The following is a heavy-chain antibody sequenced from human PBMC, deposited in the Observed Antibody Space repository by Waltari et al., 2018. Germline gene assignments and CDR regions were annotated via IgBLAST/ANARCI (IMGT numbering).Heavy chain of an antibody. CDR1: GFSFNTYW. J-gene: IGHJ4*02. CDR3: ARDGELSGAIPFDY. CDR2: IKGDGNVK. D-gene: IGHD1-26*01. Sequence: EVRLMESGGGLVQPGGSLRLSCAASGFSFNTYWMSWVRQAPGKGREWVANIKGDGNVKHYVDSVRGRFTISRDNARSSLYLQMDSLRAEDTAVYYCARDGELSGAIPFDYWGQGTLVTVSS. V-gene: IGHV3-7*01.